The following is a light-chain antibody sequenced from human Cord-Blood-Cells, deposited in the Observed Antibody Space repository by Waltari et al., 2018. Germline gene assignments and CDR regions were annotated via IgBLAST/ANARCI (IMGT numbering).Light chain of an antibody. CDR3: QQYYSTPWT. CDR1: PSVLYSSNNKNY. J-gene: IGKJ1*01. Sequence: DIVMTQSPDSLAVSLGERATINCKSSPSVLYSSNNKNYLAWYQQKPGQPPKLLIYGASTRESGVPDRFSGSGSGTDFTLTISSLQAEDVAVYYCQQYYSTPWTFGQGTKVEIK. CDR2: GAS. V-gene: IGKV4-1*01.